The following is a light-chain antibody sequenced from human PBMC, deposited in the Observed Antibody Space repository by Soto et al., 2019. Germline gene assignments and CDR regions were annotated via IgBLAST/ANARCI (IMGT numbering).Light chain of an antibody. CDR1: SRDVGGYNY. CDR3: SSYISSSTLLDV. Sequence: QSALTQPASVSGSPGQSITISCTGTSRDVGGYNYVSWYQQHPGKAPKLMIYDVSNRPSGVSNRFSGSKSGNTASLTISGLQAEDEADYYCSSYISSSTLLDVFGIGTKLTVL. V-gene: IGLV2-14*01. J-gene: IGLJ1*01. CDR2: DVS.